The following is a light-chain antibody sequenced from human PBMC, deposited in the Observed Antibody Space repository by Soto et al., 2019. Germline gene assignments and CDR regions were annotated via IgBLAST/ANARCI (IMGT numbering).Light chain of an antibody. J-gene: IGKJ1*01. CDR1: QSVSRTY. CDR3: QQSGTSPRT. V-gene: IGKV3-20*01. CDR2: GAY. Sequence: WTPSAGKQSVYAKEGATLSCRTSQSVSRTYLAWYQQKPGQAPRLLIYGAYSRATGIPDRFSGSGSGTDFTLTISRLEPEDFAVYYCQQSGTSPRTVGQGTKVDIK.